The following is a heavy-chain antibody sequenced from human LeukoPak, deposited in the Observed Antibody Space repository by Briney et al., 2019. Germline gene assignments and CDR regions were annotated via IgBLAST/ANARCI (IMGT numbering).Heavy chain of an antibody. D-gene: IGHD3-10*01. CDR2: IYYTGST. V-gene: IGHV4-59*01. Sequence: SETLSLTCTVSGGSISGYYWSWIRQPPGKGLEWIGYIYYTGSTNSNPSLRSRVTISVDMSKNLLSLNLSSVTAADTAVYYCARGQHYASGSYHYWGQGTLVTVAS. J-gene: IGHJ4*02. CDR1: GGSISGYY. CDR3: ARGQHYASGSYHY.